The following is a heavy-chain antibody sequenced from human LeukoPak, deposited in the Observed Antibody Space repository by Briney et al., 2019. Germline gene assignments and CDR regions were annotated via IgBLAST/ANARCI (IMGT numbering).Heavy chain of an antibody. CDR2: ISAGASST. V-gene: IGHV3-23*01. CDR1: GFTFSSYA. J-gene: IGHJ3*01. CDR3: ARSYLWELLGVAFDL. D-gene: IGHD1-26*01. Sequence: PGGSLRLSCAASGFTFSSYAMSWVRQAPGKGLEWVSAISAGASSTYYADSVKGRFTISRDNSKNILYLQMNSLRAEDTAVYYCARSYLWELLGVAFDLWGQGTMVTVSS.